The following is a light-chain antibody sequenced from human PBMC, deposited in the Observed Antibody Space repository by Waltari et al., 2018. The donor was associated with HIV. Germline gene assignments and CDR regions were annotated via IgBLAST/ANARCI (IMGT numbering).Light chain of an antibody. CDR2: ASS. V-gene: IGKV3D-15*01. CDR3: QQYHNWPLRT. CDR1: QNVDIN. Sequence: DIVLTQSPATLSVSPGGRATLSCRASQNVDINLAWYQQKPGQSPRLLIYASSTRASGLPARFGGGGSATDFTLTITSLQSEDFAVYYCQQYHNWPLRTFGRGSRV. J-gene: IGKJ1*01.